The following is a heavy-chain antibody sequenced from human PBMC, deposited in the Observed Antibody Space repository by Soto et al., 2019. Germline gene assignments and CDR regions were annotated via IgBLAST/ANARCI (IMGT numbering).Heavy chain of an antibody. Sequence: TLSLTCTVSRGSISSGTNYWAWISQPPWKGLEWIANIYYSGSTFYNPSLKSRVTISVDTSKNQFSLKLSSVTAADTAVYYCASVSIAPRLGIDYWAQGPLVTVSS. CDR1: RGSISSGTNY. J-gene: IGHJ4*02. CDR3: ASVSIAPRLGIDY. V-gene: IGHV4-39*07. D-gene: IGHD6-6*01. CDR2: IYYSGST.